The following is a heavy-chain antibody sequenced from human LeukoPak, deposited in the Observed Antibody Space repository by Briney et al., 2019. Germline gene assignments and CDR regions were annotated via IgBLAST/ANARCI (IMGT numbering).Heavy chain of an antibody. D-gene: IGHD5-24*01. Sequence: PSETLSLTCTVSGGSISSYYWNWIRQPPGKGLEWIGYIYYSGSTNYNPSLKSRVTISVDTSKNQFSLKLSSVTAADTAVYYCARRERWLQFIDYWGQGTLVTVSS. J-gene: IGHJ4*02. CDR1: GGSISSYY. CDR3: ARRERWLQFIDY. V-gene: IGHV4-59*01. CDR2: IYYSGST.